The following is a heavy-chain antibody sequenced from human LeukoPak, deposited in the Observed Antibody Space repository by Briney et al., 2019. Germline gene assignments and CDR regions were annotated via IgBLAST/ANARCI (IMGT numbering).Heavy chain of an antibody. CDR3: VKEGEVVITHRFDS. Sequence: GGSLRLSCAASGFTFSSYAMTWVRQAPGKGLEWVSGISGSSSSSYYADSVKGRFTISRDYSNNAVYLQMNSLRAEDTAVYYCVKEGEVVITHRFDSWGQGTLVTVSS. CDR2: ISGSSSSS. V-gene: IGHV3-23*01. J-gene: IGHJ4*02. D-gene: IGHD3-22*01. CDR1: GFTFSSYA.